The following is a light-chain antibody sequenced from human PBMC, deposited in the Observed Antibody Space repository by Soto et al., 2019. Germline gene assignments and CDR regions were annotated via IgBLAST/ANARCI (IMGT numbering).Light chain of an antibody. J-gene: IGKJ3*01. CDR1: QDIRKN. Sequence: DIQMTQSPSSLSASVGDRVTITCQASQDIRKNLHWYQQKPGEAPKLLIYEVSNLETGVPSKFSGSGSGTDFTFSISGLMPEDIATYYCQQSYGLPLTFGPATKVDIK. V-gene: IGKV1-33*01. CDR3: QQSYGLPLT. CDR2: EVS.